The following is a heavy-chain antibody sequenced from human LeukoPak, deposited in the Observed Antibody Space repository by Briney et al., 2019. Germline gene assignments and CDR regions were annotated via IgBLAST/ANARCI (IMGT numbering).Heavy chain of an antibody. D-gene: IGHD2-15*01. J-gene: IGHJ6*02. CDR2: IYYSGST. CDR1: GESISSGDYY. CDR3: ARAPYCSGGSCYFYYYYGMDV. Sequence: PSETLSLTCTVSGESISSGDYYGSWIRQPPGKGLEWIGYIYYSGSTYYNPSLKSRVTISVDTSKNQFSLKLSSVTAVDTAVYYCARAPYCSGGSCYFYYYYGMDVWGQGTTVTVSS. V-gene: IGHV4-30-4*01.